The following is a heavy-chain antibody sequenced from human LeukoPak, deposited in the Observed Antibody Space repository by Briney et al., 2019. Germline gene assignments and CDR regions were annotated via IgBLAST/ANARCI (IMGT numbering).Heavy chain of an antibody. D-gene: IGHD3-3*02. CDR2: IYYSGST. CDR3: ARARSSLAEFDY. Sequence: SETLSLTCTVSGGSISSSSSYWTWVRQHPGKGLEWIGYIYYSGSTYYNPSLSSRVTLSLDTSKNQFSLKLSSVTAADTAVYYCARARSSLAEFDYWGQGTLVTVSS. J-gene: IGHJ4*02. V-gene: IGHV4-31*03. CDR1: GGSISSSSSY.